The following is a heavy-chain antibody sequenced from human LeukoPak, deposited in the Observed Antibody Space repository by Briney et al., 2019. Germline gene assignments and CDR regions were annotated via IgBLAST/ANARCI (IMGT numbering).Heavy chain of an antibody. D-gene: IGHD4-11*01. J-gene: IGHJ2*01. CDR3: ARAPTRRYFDL. CDR2: INHSGST. Sequence: PSETLSLTCAVYGGSFSGYCWSWIRQPPGKGLEWIGEINHSGSTNYNPSLKSRVTISVDTSKNQFSLKLSSVTAADTAIYYCARAPTRRYFDLWGRGTLVTVSS. V-gene: IGHV4-34*01. CDR1: GGSFSGYC.